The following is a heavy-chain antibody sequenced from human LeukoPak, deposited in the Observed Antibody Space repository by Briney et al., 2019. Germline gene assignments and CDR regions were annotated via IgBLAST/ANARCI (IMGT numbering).Heavy chain of an antibody. Sequence: GGSLRLSCAASGFTFSSYWMHWVRQAPGKGLVWVSRIKTDGSSTSYADSVKGRFTISRDNAKNSLYLQMNSLRAEDTAVYYCAREAVFCDAFDIWGQGTMVTVSS. D-gene: IGHD2/OR15-2a*01. CDR3: AREAVFCDAFDI. CDR2: IKTDGSST. V-gene: IGHV3-74*01. J-gene: IGHJ3*02. CDR1: GFTFSSYW.